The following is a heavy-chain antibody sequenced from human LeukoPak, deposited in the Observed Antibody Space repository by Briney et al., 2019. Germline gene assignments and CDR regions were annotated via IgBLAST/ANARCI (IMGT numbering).Heavy chain of an antibody. V-gene: IGHV4-59*08. Sequence: SETLSLNCTVSGCSISSYYWSWIRQPPGKGLEWIGYIYYRGSTNYNPSLKSRVTISLDTSKNQFSLTLSSVTAADTAVYYCARLESYYDLLTGFDPWGQGTLVTVSS. CDR2: IYYRGST. D-gene: IGHD3-9*01. CDR3: ARLESYYDLLTGFDP. J-gene: IGHJ5*02. CDR1: GCSISSYY.